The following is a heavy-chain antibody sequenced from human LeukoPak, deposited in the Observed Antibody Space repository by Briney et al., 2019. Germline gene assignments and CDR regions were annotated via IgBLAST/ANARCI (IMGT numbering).Heavy chain of an antibody. CDR3: ARGRWWFAGRPPHYMDV. J-gene: IGHJ6*03. Sequence: SETLSLTCTVSGGSISSSSYYWGWIRQPPGKGLEWIGSIYYSGSTYYNPSLKSRVTISVDTSKNQFSLKLRSVTAADTAVYYCARGRWWFAGRPPHYMDVWGKGTTVTVSS. D-gene: IGHD6-6*01. CDR1: GGSISSSSYY. CDR2: IYYSGST. V-gene: IGHV4-39*07.